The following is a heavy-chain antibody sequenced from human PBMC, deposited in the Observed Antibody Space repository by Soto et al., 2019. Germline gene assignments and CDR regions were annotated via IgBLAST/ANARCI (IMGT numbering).Heavy chain of an antibody. D-gene: IGHD4-4*01. Sequence: EVQLVESGGGLVKPGGSLRLSVAASGFTFSSYSMNWVRQAPGKGLEWVSSISSSSTYIYSADSVTGRFAISRDNAKNSLFLQMNSLRAEDTAVYYCATQTQVTRNGEYFQHWGQGALVTVSS. CDR1: GFTFSSYS. V-gene: IGHV3-21*01. J-gene: IGHJ1*01. CDR2: ISSSSTYI. CDR3: ATQTQVTRNGEYFQH.